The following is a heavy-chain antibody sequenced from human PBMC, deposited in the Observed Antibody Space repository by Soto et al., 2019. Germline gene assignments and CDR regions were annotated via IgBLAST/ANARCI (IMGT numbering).Heavy chain of an antibody. J-gene: IGHJ4*02. CDR3: AKEGRHYDSTGPPLH. V-gene: IGHV3-23*01. Sequence: PGGSLRLSCAASGFTFSSYAMSWVRHAQGKGLEWVSASSGSGGSTYYTDSVKGRFTISRDNSKNTLYLQMNSLRAEDTAVYYCAKEGRHYDSTGPPLHWGQGTLVTVSS. D-gene: IGHD3-22*01. CDR1: GFTFSSYA. CDR2: SSGSGGST.